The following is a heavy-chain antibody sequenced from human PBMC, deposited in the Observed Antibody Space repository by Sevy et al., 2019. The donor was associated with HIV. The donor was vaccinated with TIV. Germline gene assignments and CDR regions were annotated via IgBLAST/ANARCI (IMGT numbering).Heavy chain of an antibody. D-gene: IGHD5-12*01. V-gene: IGHV4-31*03. CDR1: GGSISSGGYY. J-gene: IGHJ5*02. Sequence: SETLSLTCTVSGGSISSGGYYWSWIRQHPGKGLEWIGYIYYSGSTYYNPSLKSRVTISVDTSKNQFSLKLSSVTAADTAVYYCARGGVDIVEDAGWFDPRGQGTLVTVSS. CDR2: IYYSGST. CDR3: ARGGVDIVEDAGWFDP.